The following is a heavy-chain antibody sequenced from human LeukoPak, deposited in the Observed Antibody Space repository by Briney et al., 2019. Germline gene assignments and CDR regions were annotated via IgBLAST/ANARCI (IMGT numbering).Heavy chain of an antibody. J-gene: IGHJ4*02. V-gene: IGHV3-21*04. Sequence: GGSLRLSCAASGFTFSSYSMNWVRQAPGKGLEWVSSISSSSSYVYYADSVKGRFTISRDNAKNSLYLQMNSLRAEDTAVYYCTKGRTIMVRFLIDYWGQGTLVTVSS. CDR1: GFTFSSYS. D-gene: IGHD5-24*01. CDR3: TKGRTIMVRFLIDY. CDR2: ISSSSSYV.